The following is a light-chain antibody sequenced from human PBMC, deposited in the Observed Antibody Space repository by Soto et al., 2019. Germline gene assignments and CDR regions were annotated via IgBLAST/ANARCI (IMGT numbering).Light chain of an antibody. CDR3: QQYNSYWT. V-gene: IGKV1-5*03. CDR1: QGISTW. J-gene: IGKJ1*01. CDR2: KAS. Sequence: DIQMTQSPSTLSASVGDSFTITCRSSQGISTWLAWQQQKPGKAPKLLICKASTLDSRVPSRFSGSGSGTEFTLTISSLQPDDFATYYCQQYNSYWTFGQGTKVDIK.